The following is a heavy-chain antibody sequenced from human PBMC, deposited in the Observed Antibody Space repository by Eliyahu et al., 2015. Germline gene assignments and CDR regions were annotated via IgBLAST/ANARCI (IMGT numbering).Heavy chain of an antibody. CDR3: ARSQIEVVVAATHFDY. Sequence: QVQLQESGPGLVKPSQTLSLTCXVXGGSISSGGYYWSWIRQHPGKGLEXIGYIYYSGSTYYNPSLKSRVTISVDTSKNQFSLKLSSVTAADTAVYYCARSQIEVVVAATHFDYWGQGTLVTVSS. CDR1: GGSISSGGYY. J-gene: IGHJ4*02. CDR2: IYYSGST. V-gene: IGHV4-31*03. D-gene: IGHD2-15*01.